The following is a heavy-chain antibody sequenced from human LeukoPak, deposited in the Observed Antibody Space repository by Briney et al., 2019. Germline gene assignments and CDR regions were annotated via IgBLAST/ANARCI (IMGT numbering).Heavy chain of an antibody. CDR2: INYSGTT. Sequence: SETLSLTCTVSGGSISSSTFYCGWIRQPPGKGLEWIGSINYSGTTYYNPSLKSRVSISVDTSKNQFSLKLNSLSAAVTAVYYCAKHYMGSYYNHGLDYWGQGTLVTVSS. CDR1: GGSISSSTFY. J-gene: IGHJ4*02. V-gene: IGHV4-39*01. D-gene: IGHD3-10*01. CDR3: AKHYMGSYYNHGLDY.